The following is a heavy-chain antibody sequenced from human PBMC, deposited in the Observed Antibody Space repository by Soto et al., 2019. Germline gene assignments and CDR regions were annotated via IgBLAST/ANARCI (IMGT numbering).Heavy chain of an antibody. Sequence: QVQLVESGGGVVQPGRSLTLSCAASGFTFSTYDMHWVRQAPGKGLEWVAVIWYDGSNKSYADSVKGRFTISRDNSKNTLFLQVNTLRAEDTAVYYCARDVFMHTIYGVVIGEGAYSGMNVWGQGTTVTVSS. CDR2: IWYDGSNK. J-gene: IGHJ6*02. CDR3: ARDVFMHTIYGVVIGEGAYSGMNV. V-gene: IGHV3-33*01. CDR1: GFTFSTYD. D-gene: IGHD3-3*01.